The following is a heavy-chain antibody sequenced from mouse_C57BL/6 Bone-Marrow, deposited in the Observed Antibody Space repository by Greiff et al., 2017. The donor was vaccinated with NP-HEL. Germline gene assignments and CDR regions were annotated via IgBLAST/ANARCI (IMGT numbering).Heavy chain of an antibody. J-gene: IGHJ2*01. CDR3: ARSIRGDY. CDR2: INPSSGYT. Sequence: QVQLQQSGAELARPGASVKMSCKASGYTFTSYTMHWVKQRPGQGLEWIGYINPSSGYTKFNQKFKDKATLTADKSSRTAYMQLSSLTSEDSAVYYCARSIRGDYWGQGTTLTVSS. CDR1: GYTFTSYT. D-gene: IGHD1-2*01. V-gene: IGHV1-4*01.